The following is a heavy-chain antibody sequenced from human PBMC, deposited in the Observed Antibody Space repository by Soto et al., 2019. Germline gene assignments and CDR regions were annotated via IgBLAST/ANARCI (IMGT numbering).Heavy chain of an antibody. Sequence: QVQLVQSGAEVKKPGSSVKVSCQASGGTFSSYAISWVRQAPGQGLEWMGGIIPIFGTANYAQKFQGRVTITADESTSTAYMELSSLRSEDTAVYYCARGRTSGYSYGLWFDPWGQGTLVTVSS. CDR3: ARGRTSGYSYGLWFDP. CDR1: GGTFSSYA. CDR2: IIPIFGTA. D-gene: IGHD5-18*01. J-gene: IGHJ5*02. V-gene: IGHV1-69*01.